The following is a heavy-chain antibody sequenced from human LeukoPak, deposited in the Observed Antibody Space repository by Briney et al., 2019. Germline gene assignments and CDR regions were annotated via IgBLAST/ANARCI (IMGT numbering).Heavy chain of an antibody. CDR2: VYTGGSA. D-gene: IGHD3-22*01. J-gene: IGHJ4*02. Sequence: PSQTLSLTCTVSGGSISSDNYYWTWIRQPAGKGLEWIWRVYTGGSANYNPSLKSRVTMSVDTSKNQFSLKLNSVTAADTALYYCAREEYFDGSGYYFRYFDSWGQGILVTVSS. CDR3: AREEYFDGSGYYFRYFDS. V-gene: IGHV4-61*02. CDR1: GGSISSDNYY.